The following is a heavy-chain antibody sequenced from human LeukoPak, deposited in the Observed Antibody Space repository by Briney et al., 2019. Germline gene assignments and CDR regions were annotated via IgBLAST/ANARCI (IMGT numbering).Heavy chain of an antibody. CDR3: ARASDNSYDSSVYYRLNDAFDF. CDR2: IYYSGST. D-gene: IGHD3-22*01. J-gene: IGHJ3*01. CDR1: GGSISSYY. V-gene: IGHV4-59*01. Sequence: PSETLSLTCTVSGGSISSYYWSWIRQPPGKGLEWIGYIYYSGSTNYNPSLKSRVTISVDTSKNQFSLKLSSVTAADTAVYYCARASDNSYDSSVYYRLNDAFDFWGQGTMVTVSS.